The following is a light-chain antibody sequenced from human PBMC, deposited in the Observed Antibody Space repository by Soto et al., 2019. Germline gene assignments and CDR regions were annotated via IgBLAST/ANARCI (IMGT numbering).Light chain of an antibody. CDR1: TRDVGGYKY. CDR3: LSEASSTGYG. Sequence: QSVLTQPASVSGSPGQSIAISCTGTTRDVGGYKYVSWYQQHPGKVPKLRIHEVSNRPSGHSTRIAGSESGNTASLTFCGIQADVEADYSCLSEASSTGYGFGTGT. J-gene: IGLJ6*01. V-gene: IGLV2-14*01. CDR2: EVS.